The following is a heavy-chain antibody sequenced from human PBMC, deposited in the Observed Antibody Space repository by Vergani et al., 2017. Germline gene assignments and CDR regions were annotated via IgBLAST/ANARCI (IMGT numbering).Heavy chain of an antibody. CDR3: ARPVDSSSWYDY. J-gene: IGHJ4*02. D-gene: IGHD6-13*01. Sequence: QLQLQESGPGLVKPSETLSLTCTVSGGSISSSSYYWGWIRKPPGKGLEWIGSIYYSGSTYYNPSLKSRVTISVDPSKYQFSRKLSSVTAADTAVYDWARPVDSSSWYDYWGQGTLVTVSS. CDR2: IYYSGST. V-gene: IGHV4-39*01. CDR1: GGSISSSSYY.